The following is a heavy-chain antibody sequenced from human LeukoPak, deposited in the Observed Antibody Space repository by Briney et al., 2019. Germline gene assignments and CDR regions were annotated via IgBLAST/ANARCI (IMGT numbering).Heavy chain of an antibody. V-gene: IGHV4-4*07. Sequence: SETLSLTCTVSGGSISSYYWSWIRQPAGKGLEWIGRIYISGSGSTNYNPSLKSRVTMSVDTSKNQFSLKLSSVTAADTAVYYCARDRYYYDSSARYFDYWGQGTLVTVSS. CDR3: ARDRYYYDSSARYFDY. CDR1: GGSISSYY. CDR2: IYISGSGST. J-gene: IGHJ4*02. D-gene: IGHD3-22*01.